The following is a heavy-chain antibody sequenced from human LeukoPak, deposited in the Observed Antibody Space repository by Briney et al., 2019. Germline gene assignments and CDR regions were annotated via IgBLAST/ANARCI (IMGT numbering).Heavy chain of an antibody. CDR1: GGSISSGGYY. CDR2: IYYSGST. Sequence: PSETLSLTCTVSGGSISSGGYYWSWLRQHPGKGLESIGYIYYSGSTYYNPSLKSRVTISVDTSKNQFSLKLSSVTAADTAVYYCARTVAPDIVVVPAAIPHYYYYGMDVWGQGTTVTVS. V-gene: IGHV4-31*03. D-gene: IGHD2-2*02. J-gene: IGHJ6*02. CDR3: ARTVAPDIVVVPAAIPHYYYYGMDV.